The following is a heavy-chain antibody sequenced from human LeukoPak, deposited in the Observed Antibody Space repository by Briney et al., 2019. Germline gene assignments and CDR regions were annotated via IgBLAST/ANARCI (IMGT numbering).Heavy chain of an antibody. Sequence: SETLSLTCTVSGYSIRSGYFWGWIRQPPGRRLEWIGSIHHSGTTYYNPSLKSRVTISVDTSKNQFSLKLSSVTAADTAVYYCARTPTYYDILTGYYTYYYFDYWGQGTLVTVSS. V-gene: IGHV4-38-2*02. CDR3: ARTPTYYDILTGYYTYYYFDY. J-gene: IGHJ4*02. CDR2: IHHSGTT. D-gene: IGHD3-9*01. CDR1: GYSIRSGYF.